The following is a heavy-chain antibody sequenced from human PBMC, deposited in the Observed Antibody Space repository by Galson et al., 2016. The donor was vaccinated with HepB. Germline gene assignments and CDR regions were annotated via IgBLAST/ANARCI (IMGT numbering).Heavy chain of an antibody. CDR2: IYPGDSDT. D-gene: IGHD2-15*01. CDR1: GYSFTSYW. J-gene: IGHJ1*01. V-gene: IGHV5-51*01. Sequence: QSGAEVKKPGESLKISCQGSGYSFTSYWIGWVRQMPGKGLEWMGIIYPGDSDTRYSPSFQGQVTISADKSISTAYLQWSSLKASDTAMYYCARRDELGYCSGSSCYSTLGFQHWGQGTLVTVSS. CDR3: ARRDELGYCSGSSCYSTLGFQH.